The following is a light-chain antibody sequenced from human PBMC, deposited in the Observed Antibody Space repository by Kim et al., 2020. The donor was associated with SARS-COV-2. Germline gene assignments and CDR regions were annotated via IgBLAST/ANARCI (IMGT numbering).Light chain of an antibody. V-gene: IGKV1-5*03. CDR3: QHYSRFPYT. Sequence: DIQMTQSPSTLSASVGDRVTITCRASESIGTWLAWYQQKPGRAPRLLIYLASTLENGVPSRFSGTGSGMEFSLSITSLQPDDFATYYCQHYSRFPYTFGQGTKLEI. J-gene: IGKJ2*01. CDR2: LAS. CDR1: ESIGTW.